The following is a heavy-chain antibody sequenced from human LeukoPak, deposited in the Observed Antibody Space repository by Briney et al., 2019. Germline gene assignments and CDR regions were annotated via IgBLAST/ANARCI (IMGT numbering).Heavy chain of an antibody. V-gene: IGHV1-69*04. J-gene: IGHJ4*02. Sequence: ASVKVSCKASGGTFSSYAISWVRQASGQGLEWMGRIIPILGIANYAQKFQGRVTITADKSTSTAYMELSSLRSEDTAVYYCASLSLGYCSSTSCPPGDYWGQGTLVTVSS. CDR2: IIPILGIA. CDR3: ASLSLGYCSSTSCPPGDY. D-gene: IGHD2-2*01. CDR1: GGTFSSYA.